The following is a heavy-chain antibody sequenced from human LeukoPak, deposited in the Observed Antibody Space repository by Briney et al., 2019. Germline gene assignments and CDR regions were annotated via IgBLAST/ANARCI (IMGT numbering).Heavy chain of an antibody. CDR2: ISGSGGST. Sequence: GGSLRLSCAASGFTFSSYAMSWVRQAPGKGLEWVSAISGSGGSTYYADSVKGRFTISRDNSKNTLYLQMNSLRAEDTAVYYCAKDQGDYDFWSGYYTGYYYMDVWGKGTTVTVSS. V-gene: IGHV3-23*01. CDR1: GFTFSSYA. CDR3: AKDQGDYDFWSGYYTGYYYMDV. J-gene: IGHJ6*03. D-gene: IGHD3-3*01.